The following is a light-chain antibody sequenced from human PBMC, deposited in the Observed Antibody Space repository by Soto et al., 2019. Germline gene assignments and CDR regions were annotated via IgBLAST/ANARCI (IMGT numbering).Light chain of an antibody. V-gene: IGKV3-11*01. J-gene: IGKJ2*01. CDR1: QSVSRY. CDR3: QQRSDWPMYT. CDR2: DAS. Sequence: ELVLTQSPATLSLSPGERATLSCRASQSVSRYLAWYQQKPGQAPRLLISDASNRATGIPARFSGSGSATDFTLTISSLEPEDFAVDYCQQRSDWPMYTFVQGTKLEIK.